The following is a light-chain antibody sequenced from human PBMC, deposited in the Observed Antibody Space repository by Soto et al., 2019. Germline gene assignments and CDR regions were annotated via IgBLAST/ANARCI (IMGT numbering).Light chain of an antibody. CDR3: QKYNNWPGT. Sequence: EIVMTQSPATLSVSPGERATLSCRASQSVSSNLAWYQQKPGQAPRLLIYGASTRATGIPARFSGSGSGTEFTLTISSLQSEDFAVYYCQKYNNWPGTFCQGTKVEIK. CDR1: QSVSSN. J-gene: IGKJ1*01. V-gene: IGKV3-15*01. CDR2: GAS.